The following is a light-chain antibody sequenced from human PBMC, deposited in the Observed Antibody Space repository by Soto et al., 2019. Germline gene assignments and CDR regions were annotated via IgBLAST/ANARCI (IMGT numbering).Light chain of an antibody. V-gene: IGLV2-14*01. CDR1: SSDIGGYDY. CDR2: EVR. CDR3: CSYTRTSNHYL. J-gene: IGLJ1*01. Sequence: QCVLSHPPSAPGSPGHSITIACTGTSSDIGGYDYVSLYQQRPGKAPKLMIYEVRYRPSGVSNRFSGSKSGNTASLTISGLQAEDEAVYHCCSYTRTSNHYLFGSGTKVTVL.